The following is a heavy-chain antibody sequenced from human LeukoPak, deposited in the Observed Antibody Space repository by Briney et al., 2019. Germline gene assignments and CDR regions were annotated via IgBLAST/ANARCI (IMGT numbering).Heavy chain of an antibody. D-gene: IGHD1-1*01. CDR3: AREPLDETGNMI. J-gene: IGHJ4*02. Sequence: PSETLSLTCTVSGGSISSSSYYWGWIRQPPGKGLEWIGSIYYSGSTYYNPSLKSRVTISVDTSKNQFSLKLSSVTAADTAVYYCAREPLDETGNMIWGQGTLVTVSS. V-gene: IGHV4-39*07. CDR1: GGSISSSSYY. CDR2: IYYSGST.